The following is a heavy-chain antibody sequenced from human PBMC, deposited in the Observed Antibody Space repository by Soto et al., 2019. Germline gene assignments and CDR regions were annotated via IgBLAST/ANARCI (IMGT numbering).Heavy chain of an antibody. CDR1: GFSLSTTGVG. D-gene: IGHD4-17*01. Sequence: QITLKESGPTLVKPTQTLTLTCTFSGFSLSTTGVGVGWIRQPPGKALEWLALIYWDDDKRYSPSLKSRLTITNDTSKNQVVLTMTNMDPIDTATSYCAHAPPVTTGGDYWGQGTLVTVSS. CDR2: IYWDDDK. V-gene: IGHV2-5*02. CDR3: AHAPPVTTGGDY. J-gene: IGHJ4*02.